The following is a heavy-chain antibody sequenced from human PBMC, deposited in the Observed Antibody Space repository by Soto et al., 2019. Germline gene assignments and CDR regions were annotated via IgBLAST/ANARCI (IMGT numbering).Heavy chain of an antibody. V-gene: IGHV3-74*01. J-gene: IGHJ4*02. CDR2: ISSVGSTT. CDR1: GFIFRVTG. Sequence: EVQLVESGGDLVQSGGPLGFSCAASGFIFRVTGWHWVAQAPGRGRGWVDRISSVGSTTTYADPASGRFIISRDNDANILYLQMSSLRAEDTAVYYCAREYYGVLTGYYNDFWGQGTLVTVSS. CDR3: AREYYGVLTGYYNDF. D-gene: IGHD3-9*01.